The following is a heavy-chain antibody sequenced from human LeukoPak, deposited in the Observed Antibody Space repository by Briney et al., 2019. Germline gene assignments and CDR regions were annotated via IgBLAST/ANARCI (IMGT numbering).Heavy chain of an antibody. V-gene: IGHV1-8*01. Sequence: SVKVSCKTSGYTFITYDINWVRQTTGQGLEWMGWMNPNSGNTGNAQRFQGRVTMTRNTSINTAYMELSSLRSEDTAVYYCARGRGSGHKENWFDPWGQGTLVTVSS. CDR2: MNPNSGNT. CDR3: ARGRGSGHKENWFDP. D-gene: IGHD6-19*01. CDR1: GYTFITYD. J-gene: IGHJ5*02.